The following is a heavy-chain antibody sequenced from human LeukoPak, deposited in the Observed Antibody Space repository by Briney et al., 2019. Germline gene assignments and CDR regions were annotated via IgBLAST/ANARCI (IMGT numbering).Heavy chain of an antibody. CDR1: GFTFSSYQ. CDR3: ARGPYKDFWSGYPDY. Sequence: GGSLRLSCAASGFTFSSYQMIWVRQAPGKGLEWVSYISSSSTTIYYADSVKGRFTISRDNAKNSLYLQMNSLRVADTAVYYCARGPYKDFWSGYPDYWGQGTLVTVSS. J-gene: IGHJ4*02. CDR2: ISSSSTTI. V-gene: IGHV3-48*01. D-gene: IGHD3-3*01.